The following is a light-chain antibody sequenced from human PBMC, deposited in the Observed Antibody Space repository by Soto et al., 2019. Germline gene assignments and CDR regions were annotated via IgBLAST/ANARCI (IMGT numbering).Light chain of an antibody. J-gene: IGKJ2*01. CDR3: QQYNNYSPYT. CDR1: QTIVSW. CDR2: DAS. V-gene: IGKV1-5*01. Sequence: DIKMTQTPSTLSASVGDRATITCRASQTIVSWLAWYQQKPGKAPKLLIYDASSLESGVPSRFSGSGSGTEFTLTITSLQPDDFATYYCQQYNNYSPYTFGQGTKVDI.